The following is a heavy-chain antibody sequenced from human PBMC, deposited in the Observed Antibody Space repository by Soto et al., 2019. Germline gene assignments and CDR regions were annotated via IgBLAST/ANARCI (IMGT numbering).Heavy chain of an antibody. Sequence: LRLSCAASGFTFSGDAMNWVRQAPGKGLEWVSSISTTSTYIYYAESVKGRFTISRDNANNSLHLQMNSLRAEDTAVYYCVRDYVMDVWGQGTTVTVSS. J-gene: IGHJ6*02. CDR2: ISTTSTYI. V-gene: IGHV3-21*01. CDR1: GFTFSGDA. CDR3: VRDYVMDV. D-gene: IGHD3-10*02.